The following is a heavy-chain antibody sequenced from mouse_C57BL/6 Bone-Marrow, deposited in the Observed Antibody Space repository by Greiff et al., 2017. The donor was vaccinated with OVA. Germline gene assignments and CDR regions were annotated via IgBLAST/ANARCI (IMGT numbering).Heavy chain of an antibody. CDR2: ISNFAYSI. Sequence: EVKLVESGGGLVQPGGSLKLSCAASGFTFSDYGMAWVRQAPRKGPEWVAFISNFAYSIYYAETVTGRFTISRENAKNTLCLEMSRLRSEDTAEYYCARLWGDYYAMDYWGQGTSGTVSS. CDR3: ARLWGDYYAMDY. CDR1: GFTFSDYG. V-gene: IGHV5-15*01. J-gene: IGHJ4*01.